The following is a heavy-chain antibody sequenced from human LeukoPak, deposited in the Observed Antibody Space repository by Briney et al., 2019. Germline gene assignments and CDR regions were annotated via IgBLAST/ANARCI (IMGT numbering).Heavy chain of an antibody. CDR3: ARTLYYDFWSGYSPFEY. CDR2: INHSGST. Sequence: TSETLSLTCAVYGGSFSGYYWSWIRQPPGKGLEWIGEINHSGSTSCNPSLKSRVTISVDTSKNQFSLKLSSVTAADTAVYYCARTLYYDFWSGYSPFEYWGQGTLVTVSS. J-gene: IGHJ4*02. CDR1: GGSFSGYY. D-gene: IGHD3-3*01. V-gene: IGHV4-34*01.